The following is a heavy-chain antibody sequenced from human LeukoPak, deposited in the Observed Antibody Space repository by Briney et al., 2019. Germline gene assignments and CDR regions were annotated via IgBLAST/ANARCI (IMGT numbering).Heavy chain of an antibody. D-gene: IGHD3-22*01. V-gene: IGHV3-7*01. CDR1: GFTFSSYW. CDR3: ARVHYYDSSGYRPFDY. CDR2: IKQDGSEK. Sequence: PGGSLRLSCAASGFTFSSYWMSWVRQAPGKGLEWVANIKQDGSEKYYVDSVKGRFTISRDNAKNSLYLQMNSLRAEDTAVYYCARVHYYDSSGYRPFDYWGQGTLVTVPS. J-gene: IGHJ4*02.